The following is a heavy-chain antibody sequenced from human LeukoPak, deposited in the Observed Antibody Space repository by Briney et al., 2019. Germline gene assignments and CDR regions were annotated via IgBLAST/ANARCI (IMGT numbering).Heavy chain of an antibody. J-gene: IGHJ4*02. CDR1: GYTFTNYT. V-gene: IGHV1-3*01. Sequence: ASVKVSCKASGYTFTNYTMHWLRQAPGQRLEWMGWINAGNDYTKYSQKFQGRVTITGDTSASTAYMELSSLRSEDTAVYYCARGGEYSYGLDYWGQGTLVTVSS. CDR3: ARGGEYSYGLDY. CDR2: INAGNDYT. D-gene: IGHD5-18*01.